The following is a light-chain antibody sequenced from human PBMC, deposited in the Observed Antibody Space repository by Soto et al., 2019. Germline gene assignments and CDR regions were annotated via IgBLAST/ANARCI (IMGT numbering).Light chain of an antibody. CDR2: GAS. Sequence: EIVLTQSPGTLSLSPGERATLSCRASQSVSNNYLAWYQQKPGQAPRLLIYGASTRVTGIPARFSGSGSETEFTLTISSLQSEDFALYYCQHYNNWPPGRTFGQGTKVDIK. CDR1: QSVSNN. V-gene: IGKV3-15*01. CDR3: QHYNNWPPGRT. J-gene: IGKJ1*01.